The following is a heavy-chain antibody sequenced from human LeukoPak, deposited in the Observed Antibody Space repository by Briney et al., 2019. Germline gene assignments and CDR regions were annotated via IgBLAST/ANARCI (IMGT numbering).Heavy chain of an antibody. V-gene: IGHV3-74*01. CDR1: GFTFSNYW. Sequence: GGSLRLSCAASGFTFSNYWMHWVRQAPGKGLEWVSRINERATIISYADSVKGRFTISRENARNTRYLQMNSLTAEETAVYYCVRDLILVWTPGDDFDHWGQGTLVTVSS. CDR3: VRDLILVWTPGDDFDH. CDR2: INERATII. D-gene: IGHD3-16*01. J-gene: IGHJ4*02.